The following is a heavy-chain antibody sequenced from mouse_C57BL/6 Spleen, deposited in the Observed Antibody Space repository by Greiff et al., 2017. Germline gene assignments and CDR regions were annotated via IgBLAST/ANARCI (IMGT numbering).Heavy chain of an antibody. Sequence: QVQLKESGPGLVQPSQSLSITCTVSGFSLTSYGVHWVRQSPGKGLEWLGVIWSGGSTDYNAAFISRLGICKDNSKSQVFFKMNSLQADDTAVYYCARIYYGYARFSYWGQGTLVTVSA. CDR2: IWSGGST. V-gene: IGHV2-2*01. D-gene: IGHD2-2*01. CDR3: ARIYYGYARFSY. J-gene: IGHJ3*01. CDR1: GFSLTSYG.